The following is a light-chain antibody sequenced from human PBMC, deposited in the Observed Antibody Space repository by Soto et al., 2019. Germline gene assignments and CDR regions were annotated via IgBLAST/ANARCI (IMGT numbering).Light chain of an antibody. CDR2: VVS. CDR1: SSDVGGYNY. Sequence: QSALTQPASVSGSPGQSITIFCTSTSSDVGGYNYVYWYQQHPGKAPKLMIYVVSKRPSGVPDRFSGSKSGNTASLTVSGLQAEDEADYYCNSYAGSNNWVFGGGTKVTVL. CDR3: NSYAGSNNWV. J-gene: IGLJ3*02. V-gene: IGLV2-8*01.